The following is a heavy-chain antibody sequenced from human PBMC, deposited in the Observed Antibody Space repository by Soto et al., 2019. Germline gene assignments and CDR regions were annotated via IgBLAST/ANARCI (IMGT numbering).Heavy chain of an antibody. D-gene: IGHD5-12*01. CDR3: AEDSGYSYNPEDYFDY. CDR1: GFSFSSYA. Sequence: EVQLLESGGGLVQPGESLRLSCAASGFSFSSYAMSWVRQAPGKGLEWVSGVGSGGNTYYADSVKGRFTISRDNSKNKQYLQMNNLRAEDTAVYFCAEDSGYSYNPEDYFDYWGQGTLVTVAS. CDR2: VGSGGNT. V-gene: IGHV3-23*01. J-gene: IGHJ4*02.